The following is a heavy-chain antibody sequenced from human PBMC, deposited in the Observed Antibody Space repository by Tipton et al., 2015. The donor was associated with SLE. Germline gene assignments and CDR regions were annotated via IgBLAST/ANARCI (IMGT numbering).Heavy chain of an antibody. D-gene: IGHD6-13*01. CDR1: GGSISSYC. J-gene: IGHJ5*02. V-gene: IGHV4-59*01. CDR2: VHKSGTT. CDR3: TRSLYNTNWFWFDP. Sequence: LSLTCTVSGGSISSYCWTWIRQPPGKGLEWIGDVHKSGTTNYNPSLKSRVTISLGTSTNQFSLRLSSVTAADTAVYFCTRSLYNTNWFWFDPWGQGTLVIVSS.